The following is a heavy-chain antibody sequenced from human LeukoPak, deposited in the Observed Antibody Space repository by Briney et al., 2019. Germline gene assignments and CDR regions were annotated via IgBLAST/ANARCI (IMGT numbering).Heavy chain of an antibody. CDR3: VRHISVYFDY. Sequence: GGSLRLSCAASGFMFSDYWMTWVRQAPGEGLEWVANIKEDGSQKYYADSVKGRFTISRDNAKNSLYLQMNRLRVDDTAAYYCVRHISVYFDYWGQGILVTVSS. CDR1: GFMFSDYW. J-gene: IGHJ4*02. V-gene: IGHV3-7*01. D-gene: IGHD3-22*01. CDR2: IKEDGSQK.